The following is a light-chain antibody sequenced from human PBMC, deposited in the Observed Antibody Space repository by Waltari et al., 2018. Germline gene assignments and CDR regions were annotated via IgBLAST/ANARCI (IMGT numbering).Light chain of an antibody. Sequence: QSALTQPASVSGSPGQSITVSCTGTSSDVGTYNLVSWYQQHPGKAPKLIIYGVNKRHSGVSDLFSGSKSGNTASLTISGLQAEDESYYYCCSSAGSSTYVVFGGGTKLTVL. CDR3: CSSAGSSTYVV. CDR1: SSDVGTYNL. CDR2: GVN. J-gene: IGLJ2*01. V-gene: IGLV2-23*02.